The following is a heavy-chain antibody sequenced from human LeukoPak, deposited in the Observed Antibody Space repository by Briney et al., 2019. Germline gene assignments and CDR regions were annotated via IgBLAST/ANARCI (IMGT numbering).Heavy chain of an antibody. J-gene: IGHJ4*02. CDR3: ARGTSISSHPPCDY. Sequence: TGGSLRLSCAASGFTFSSYGMHWVRQAPGKGLEWVAFIRYDGSNKYYADSVKGRFTISRDNSKNTLYLQMNSLRAEDTAVYYCARGTSISSHPPCDYWGQGTQVTVSS. D-gene: IGHD6-13*01. CDR1: GFTFSSYG. V-gene: IGHV3-30*02. CDR2: IRYDGSNK.